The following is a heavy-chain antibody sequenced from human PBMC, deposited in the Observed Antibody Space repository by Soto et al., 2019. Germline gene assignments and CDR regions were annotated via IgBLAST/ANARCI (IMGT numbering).Heavy chain of an antibody. J-gene: IGHJ4*02. CDR3: ATSNCSGGSCYSYYFDY. D-gene: IGHD2-15*01. CDR2: ISAYNGNT. V-gene: IGHV1-18*01. CDR1: GYTFTSYG. Sequence: QVQLVQSGAEVKKPGASVKVSCKTSGYTFTSYGISWVRQAPGQGLEWMGWISAYNGNTNYAQKLQGRVTMTTDTSTSTAYMELRSLRSDDTAVYLCATSNCSGGSCYSYYFDYWGLGTLVTVSS.